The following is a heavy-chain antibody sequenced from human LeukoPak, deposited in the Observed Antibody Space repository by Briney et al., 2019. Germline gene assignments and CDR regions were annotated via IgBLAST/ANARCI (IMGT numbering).Heavy chain of an antibody. D-gene: IGHD6-13*01. Sequence: ASVKVSCKASGYTFTDYSMHWVRQAPGQGLEWMGWINPNSGGTNYAQKFQGRVTVTRDTSISTAFMDLSSLRSDDTAVFYCARGPPRGTAAGPDFWGQGTLVTVSS. J-gene: IGHJ4*02. CDR2: INPNSGGT. V-gene: IGHV1-2*02. CDR3: ARGPPRGTAAGPDF. CDR1: GYTFTDYS.